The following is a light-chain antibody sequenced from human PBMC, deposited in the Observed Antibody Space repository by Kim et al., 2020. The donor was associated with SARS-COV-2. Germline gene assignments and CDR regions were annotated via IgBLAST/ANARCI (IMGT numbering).Light chain of an antibody. CDR1: QDIGDG. CDR3: QQRRDWPLT. CDR2: DAS. V-gene: IGKV3-11*01. Sequence: LSPAEPATRACRAMQDIGDGLAWYQQRPGQAPRLLICDASNRAPGIPARVSGSGSGTDFTLTIRSLEPEDLGVYYCQQRRDWPLTFGGGTKVDIK. J-gene: IGKJ4*01.